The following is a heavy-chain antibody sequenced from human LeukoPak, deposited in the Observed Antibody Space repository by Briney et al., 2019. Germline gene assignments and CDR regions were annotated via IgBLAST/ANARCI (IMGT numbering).Heavy chain of an antibody. CDR3: VSYFHHGDYASLWY. V-gene: IGHV3-23*01. CDR1: GFTFNTYA. J-gene: IGHJ4*02. D-gene: IGHD4-17*01. Sequence: QTGGSLRLSCAASGFTFNTYAMSWVRQAPGKGLEWVSSISENGESTYYADSVKGRFTISRDNSRNTLYLQMNSLRAEDTAVYYCVSYFHHGDYASLWYWGQGTLVTVSS. CDR2: ISENGEST.